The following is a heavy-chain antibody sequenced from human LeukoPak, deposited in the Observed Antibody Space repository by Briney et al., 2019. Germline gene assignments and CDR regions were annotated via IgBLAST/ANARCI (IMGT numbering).Heavy chain of an antibody. CDR3: ARGVGFSGYCSSTSCYTLGWFDP. J-gene: IGHJ5*02. CDR1: GFTFSSYW. D-gene: IGHD2-2*02. CDR2: IKQDGSEK. Sequence: GGSLRLSCAASGFTFSSYWMSWVRQAPGKGLEWVADIKQDGSEKYYADSVKGRFTISRDNAKNSLYLQMNSLRAEDTAVYYCARGVGFSGYCSSTSCYTLGWFDPWGQGTLVTVSS. V-gene: IGHV3-7*03.